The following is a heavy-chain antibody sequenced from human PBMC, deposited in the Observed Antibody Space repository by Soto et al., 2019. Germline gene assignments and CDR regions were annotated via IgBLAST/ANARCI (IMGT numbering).Heavy chain of an antibody. V-gene: IGHV1-8*01. CDR2: MNPNNGNT. CDR3: ARSPRNYYALGSYSYFRH. J-gene: IGHJ1*01. CDR1: GYTITSYD. Sequence: QVQLVQSGAEVKKPGASVKVSCKASGYTITSYDISWVRQATGQGLEWMGWMNPNNGNTDYAPKFQGRVTMTMNTSIGTAYMELSSLRSEDTAVYYCARSPRNYYALGSYSYFRHWGQGTLVTVSS. D-gene: IGHD3-10*01.